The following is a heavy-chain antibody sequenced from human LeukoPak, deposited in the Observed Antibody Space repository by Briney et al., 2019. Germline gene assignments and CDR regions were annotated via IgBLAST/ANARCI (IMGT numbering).Heavy chain of an antibody. CDR1: GFTFSSYT. CDR2: ISSSSSYI. Sequence: GGSLGLSCAASGFTFSSYTMNWVRQAPGKGLEWVSSISSSSSYIYYADSVKGRFTISRDNAKNSLYLQMNSLRAEDTAVYYCARGFGSGWYAEYFQHWGQGTLVTVSS. D-gene: IGHD6-19*01. J-gene: IGHJ1*01. V-gene: IGHV3-21*01. CDR3: ARGFGSGWYAEYFQH.